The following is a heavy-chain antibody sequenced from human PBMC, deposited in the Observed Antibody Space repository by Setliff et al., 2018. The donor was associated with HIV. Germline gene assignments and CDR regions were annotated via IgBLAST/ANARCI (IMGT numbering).Heavy chain of an antibody. CDR2: IIPIYGTP. D-gene: IGHD3-9*01. CDR3: ATSPRGTYYDILSGRPRGWFDP. J-gene: IGHJ5*02. Sequence: SVKVSCKASGYSFARYGLSWVRQAPGQGPEWMGGIIPIYGTPNYAQRFQGRVTITADESTSTAYMDLSSLTSDDTAVYYCATSPRGTYYDILSGRPRGWFDPWGQGTLVTVSS. V-gene: IGHV1-69*13. CDR1: GYSFARYG.